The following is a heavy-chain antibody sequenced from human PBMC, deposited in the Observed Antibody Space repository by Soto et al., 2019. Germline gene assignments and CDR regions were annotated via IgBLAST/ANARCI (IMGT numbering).Heavy chain of an antibody. J-gene: IGHJ4*02. Sequence: PSETLSLTCTVSGGSISSYYWSWIRQPPGKGLEGIGYIYYSGSTNYNPSLKSRVTISVDTSKNQFSLKLSSVTAADTVVYYCARRKVAVAGTFDYWGQGTLVTVSS. CDR3: ARRKVAVAGTFDY. CDR1: GGSISSYY. D-gene: IGHD6-19*01. CDR2: IYYSGST. V-gene: IGHV4-59*08.